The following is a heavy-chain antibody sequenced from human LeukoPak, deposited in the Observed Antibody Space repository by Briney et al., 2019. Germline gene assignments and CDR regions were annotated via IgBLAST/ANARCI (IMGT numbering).Heavy chain of an antibody. Sequence: SETLSLTCTVSGGSISSGGYYWSWIRQHPGKGLEWIGYIYYSGSTNYNPSLKSRFTISVDTSRNQFSLKLSSVTAADTAFYYCARGRGDYGDYCWFDPWGQGTLVTVSS. D-gene: IGHD4-17*01. CDR1: GGSISSGGYY. V-gene: IGHV4-31*03. CDR3: ARGRGDYGDYCWFDP. J-gene: IGHJ5*02. CDR2: IYYSGST.